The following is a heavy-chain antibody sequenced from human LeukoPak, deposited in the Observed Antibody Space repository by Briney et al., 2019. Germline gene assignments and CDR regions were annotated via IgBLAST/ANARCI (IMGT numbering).Heavy chain of an antibody. CDR2: ISGRGSSI. Sequence: GGSLRLSCAASGFTFSSYWMNWVRQAPGKGLEWVAYISGRGSSIYYLDSVKGRFTISRDNAKNSLYLQMNNLRPEDTAVYYCAKSGKILGYWGQGTLVTVSS. CDR1: GFTFSSYW. J-gene: IGHJ4*02. CDR3: AKSGKILGY. V-gene: IGHV3-48*01. D-gene: IGHD2-2*03.